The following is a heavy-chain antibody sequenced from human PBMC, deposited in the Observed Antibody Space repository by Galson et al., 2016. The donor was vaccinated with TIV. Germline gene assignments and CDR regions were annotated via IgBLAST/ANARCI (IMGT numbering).Heavy chain of an antibody. CDR2: ISDTDYT. D-gene: IGHD2-21*01. V-gene: IGHV3-66*03. CDR3: VRERRHCGNECFLRYYFGMDV. CDR1: GLVVSDNF. J-gene: IGHJ6*02. Sequence: SLRLSCAASGLVVSDNFMTWVRQAPGKGLEWVSLISDTDYTQYADSVKGRFTISRDKSRNIVYLHMDRLRVEDTVVYYCVRERRHCGNECFLRYYFGMDVWGQGTTVTVSS.